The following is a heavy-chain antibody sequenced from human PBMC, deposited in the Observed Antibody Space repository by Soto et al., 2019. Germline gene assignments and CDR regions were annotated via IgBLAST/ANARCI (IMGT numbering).Heavy chain of an antibody. CDR3: ARDNDYGDSRYNWFDP. V-gene: IGHV3-30*03. CDR1: GFTFNIYG. D-gene: IGHD4-17*01. J-gene: IGHJ5*02. CDR2: ISYDGSNQ. Sequence: GGSLRLSCAASGFTFNIYGMHWVRQAPDKGLEWVALISYDGSNQYYADSVKGRFTISRDNSKNTLFLQMNSLRAEDTAVYYCARDNDYGDSRYNWFDPWGQGTLVTVSS.